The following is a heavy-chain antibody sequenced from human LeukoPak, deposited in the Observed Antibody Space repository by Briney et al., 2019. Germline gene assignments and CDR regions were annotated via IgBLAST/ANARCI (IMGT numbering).Heavy chain of an antibody. CDR1: RFTFTTYW. D-gene: IGHD5-18*01. CDR2: INSDGSIT. J-gene: IGHJ6*02. V-gene: IGHV3-74*01. CDR3: ARDAVDTANAV. Sequence: GGSLTLSCAASRFTFTTYWMHWVRQAPGKGRVGVAHINSDGSITSYADSVKGRFTISRDNAKNTLYLQMNSLRAEDTAVYYCARDAVDTANAVWGQGTTVTVSS.